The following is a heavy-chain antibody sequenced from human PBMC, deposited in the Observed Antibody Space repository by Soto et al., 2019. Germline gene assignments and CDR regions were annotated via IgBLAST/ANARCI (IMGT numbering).Heavy chain of an antibody. J-gene: IGHJ4*02. Sequence: VGSLRLSCVASAFSFTNAWMSWVRQAPGKGLEWVGRIKSITDGGTTDYAAPVKGRFTISRDDSNNTLYLQMNSLKTEDTAVYYYSTGRSTYGLDSWGQGTLVTVSS. V-gene: IGHV3-15*01. CDR1: AFSFTNAW. CDR2: IKSITDGGTT. CDR3: STGRSTYGLDS. D-gene: IGHD5-18*01.